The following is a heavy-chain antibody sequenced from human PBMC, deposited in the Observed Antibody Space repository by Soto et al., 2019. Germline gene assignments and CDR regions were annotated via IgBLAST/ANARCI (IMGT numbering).Heavy chain of an antibody. V-gene: IGHV4-59*01. CDR1: GGSISSYY. CDR3: ARGRGDTAMAWYY. D-gene: IGHD5-18*01. J-gene: IGHJ4*02. CDR2: IYYSGST. Sequence: SETLSLTCTVSGGSISSYYWSWIRQSAGKGLEWIGYIYYSGSTKYNPSLKSRVTISVDTSKNQFSLKLSSVTAADTAVYYCARGRGDTAMAWYYWGQGTLVTVSS.